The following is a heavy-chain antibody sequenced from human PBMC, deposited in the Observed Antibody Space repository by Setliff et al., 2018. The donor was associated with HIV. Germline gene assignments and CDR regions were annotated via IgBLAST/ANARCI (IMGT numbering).Heavy chain of an antibody. CDR2: IYYSGNT. CDR1: GGSIKSSSYY. Sequence: SETLSLTCTVSGGSIKSSSYYWGWIRQPPGKGLEWIGSIYYSGNTSYNPSLKSRATISEDTSRNQFSLRLSSVTAADTAIYYCARVPTSSWYVTTQRTKEYFHQWGQGTLVTVSS. J-gene: IGHJ1*01. CDR3: ARVPTSSWYVTTQRTKEYFHQ. D-gene: IGHD6-13*01. V-gene: IGHV4-39*07.